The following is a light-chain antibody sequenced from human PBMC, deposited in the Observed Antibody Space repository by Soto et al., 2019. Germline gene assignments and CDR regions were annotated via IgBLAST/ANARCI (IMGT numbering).Light chain of an antibody. CDR1: QSVSSNY. CDR2: GAS. V-gene: IGKV3-20*01. Sequence: EIVLTQSPGTLSLSPGERATLSCRASQSVSSNYLAWYQQKPGQAPRLLIYGASSRAAGIPDRFSGSGSGTDFTLTISRLEPEDFAVYYWQQYGSSVRAAITFGQWTRLEIK. CDR3: QQYGSSVRAAIT. J-gene: IGKJ5*01.